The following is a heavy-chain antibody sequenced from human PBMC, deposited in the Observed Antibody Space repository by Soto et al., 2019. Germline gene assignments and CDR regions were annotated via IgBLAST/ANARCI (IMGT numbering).Heavy chain of an antibody. V-gene: IGHV3-21*03. J-gene: IGHJ4*02. CDR3: ASGGIVDTAVSDY. Sequence: EVQLVESGGGLVKPGGSLRLSCAASGFTFSSYSMNWVRQAPGKGLEWVSSITSSSSYIYYADSVKGRFTISRDNGKNSLFLQMNSLRAEDTAVYYCASGGIVDTAVSDYWGQGTLVTVSS. CDR2: ITSSSSYI. CDR1: GFTFSSYS. D-gene: IGHD5-18*01.